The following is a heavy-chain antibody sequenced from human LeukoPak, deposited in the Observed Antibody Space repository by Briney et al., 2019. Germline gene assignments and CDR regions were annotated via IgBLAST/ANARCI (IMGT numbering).Heavy chain of an antibody. CDR1: GFTFSSYA. D-gene: IGHD1-26*01. CDR3: AKGLDRRGSLSNWFDP. J-gene: IGHJ5*02. Sequence: GGSLRLSCAASGFTFSSYAMSWVRQAPGKGLEWVSAISGSGGSTYYADSVKGRFTISRDNSKNTLYLQMNSLRAEDTAVYYCAKGLDRRGSLSNWFDPWGQGTLVTVSS. CDR2: ISGSGGST. V-gene: IGHV3-23*01.